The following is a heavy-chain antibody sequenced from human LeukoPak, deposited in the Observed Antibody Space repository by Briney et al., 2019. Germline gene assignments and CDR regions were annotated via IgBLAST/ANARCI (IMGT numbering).Heavy chain of an antibody. CDR1: GGSFSGYY. Sequence: SETLSLTCAVYGGSFSGYYWSWIRQPPGKGLEWIGEINHSGSTNYNPSLKSRVTISVDTSKNQFSLKLSSVTAADTAVYYCARDRWDYGDFYFDYWGQGTLVTVSS. V-gene: IGHV4-34*01. CDR3: ARDRWDYGDFYFDY. J-gene: IGHJ4*02. CDR2: INHSGST. D-gene: IGHD4-17*01.